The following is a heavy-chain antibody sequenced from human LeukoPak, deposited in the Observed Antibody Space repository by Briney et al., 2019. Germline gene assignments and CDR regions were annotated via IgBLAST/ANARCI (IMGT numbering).Heavy chain of an antibody. J-gene: IGHJ3*02. D-gene: IGHD5-12*01. Sequence: GASVKVSCKASGYTFTSYGISWVRQAPGQGLEWMGWISAYNGNTNYAQKLQGRVTMTTDTSTSTAYMELRSLRSDDTAVYYCARDLVLYIVASPSDAFDIWGQGTMVTVSS. CDR2: ISAYNGNT. CDR1: GYTFTSYG. V-gene: IGHV1-18*01. CDR3: ARDLVLYIVASPSDAFDI.